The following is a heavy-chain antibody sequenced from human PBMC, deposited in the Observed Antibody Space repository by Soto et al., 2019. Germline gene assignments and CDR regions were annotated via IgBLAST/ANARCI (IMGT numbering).Heavy chain of an antibody. CDR2: INAGDGST. V-gene: IGHV1-3*01. J-gene: IGHJ4*02. Sequence: ASVKVSCKASGYTFTAYSMHWVRQAPGQSLEWMGWINAGDGSTKYSPKFQARVTITRDTSASTVYLELTSLTSEDTAVYYCARRGALTSYYYGYYFDYWGQGTLVTVSS. CDR1: GYTFTAYS. D-gene: IGHD3-9*01. CDR3: ARRGALTSYYYGYYFDY.